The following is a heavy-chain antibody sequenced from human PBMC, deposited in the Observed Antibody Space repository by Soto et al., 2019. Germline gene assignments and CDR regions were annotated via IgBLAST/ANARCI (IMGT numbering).Heavy chain of an antibody. D-gene: IGHD3-16*02. V-gene: IGHV1-18*01. CDR2: ISAYNGNT. Sequence: GASVKVSCTASGYTFTSYGISWVRQAPGQGLEWMGWISAYNGNTNYAQKFQGWVTMTRDTSISTAYMELSSLRSEDTAVYYCTTYDYIWGNHRYRWAYWGQGALVTVSS. CDR1: GYTFTSYG. CDR3: TTYDYIWGNHRYRWAY. J-gene: IGHJ4*02.